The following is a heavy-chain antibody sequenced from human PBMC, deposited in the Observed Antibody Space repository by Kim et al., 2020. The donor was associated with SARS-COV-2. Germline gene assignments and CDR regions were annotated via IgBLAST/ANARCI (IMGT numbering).Heavy chain of an antibody. CDR3: VRAYCSGGCDYYFYGIDV. V-gene: IGHV4-39*02. J-gene: IGHJ6*02. Sequence: SETLSLTCIVSGGPIINSNYHWGWIRQAPGKGLEWIGSIYYRGNTHYNPSLKSRVTFSVDAPKKHFSLTLRSVTAADRAVYYCVRAYCSGGCDYYFYGIDVWGQGTTVTVSS. D-gene: IGHD2-15*01. CDR2: IYYRGNT. CDR1: GGPIINSNYH.